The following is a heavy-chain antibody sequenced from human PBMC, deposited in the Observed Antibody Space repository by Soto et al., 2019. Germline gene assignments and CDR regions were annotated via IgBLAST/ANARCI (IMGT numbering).Heavy chain of an antibody. CDR2: ISAYNGNT. Sequence: ASVKVSCKASGYTFTSYGISWVRQAPGQGLEWMGWISAYNGNTNYAQKLQGRVTMTTDTSTSTAYMELRSLRSDDTAVYYCARCITMVRGVIIMAGWFDPWGQGTLVTVSS. V-gene: IGHV1-18*01. CDR3: ARCITMVRGVIIMAGWFDP. D-gene: IGHD3-10*01. J-gene: IGHJ5*02. CDR1: GYTFTSYG.